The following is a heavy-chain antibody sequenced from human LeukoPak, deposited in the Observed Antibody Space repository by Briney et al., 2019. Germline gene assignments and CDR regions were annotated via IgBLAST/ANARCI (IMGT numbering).Heavy chain of an antibody. Sequence: SETLSLTCTVSGGSISSGGYWSWIPQHPEKGLEWIGYIHYTGNTYYNPSLKSRVSISVDTSKNQFSLKLSSVTAADTAVYYCARARKQFGYYYGMDVWGQGTTVTVSS. V-gene: IGHV4-31*03. CDR2: IHYTGNT. CDR3: ARARKQFGYYYGMDV. J-gene: IGHJ6*02. CDR1: GGSISSGGY. D-gene: IGHD3-10*01.